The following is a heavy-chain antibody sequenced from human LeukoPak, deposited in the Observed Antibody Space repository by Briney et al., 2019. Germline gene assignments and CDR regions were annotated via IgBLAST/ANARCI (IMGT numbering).Heavy chain of an antibody. CDR3: AKGHFASSSFFDY. Sequence: GGSLRLSCAASGFTFSSYGMHWVRQAPGKGLEWVAFIRYDGSNKYYADSVKGRFTISRDNSKNTLYLQMNSLRVEDTALYYCAKGHFASSSFFDYWGPGTLVTVSS. CDR1: GFTFSSYG. V-gene: IGHV3-30*02. J-gene: IGHJ4*02. D-gene: IGHD6-6*01. CDR2: IRYDGSNK.